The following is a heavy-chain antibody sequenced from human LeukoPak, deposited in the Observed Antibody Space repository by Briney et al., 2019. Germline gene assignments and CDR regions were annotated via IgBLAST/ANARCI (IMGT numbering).Heavy chain of an antibody. CDR3: ARVLVHTMTT. CDR2: IYYSGST. D-gene: IGHD4-11*01. J-gene: IGHJ4*02. CDR1: GGSISSYY. Sequence: SETLSLTCSVSGGSISSYYWSWIRQPPGKGLEWIGYIYYSGSTNYNPSLKSRVTISVDTSKNQFSLKLSSVTAVDTAVYYCARVLVHTMTTWGQGTLVTVSS. V-gene: IGHV4-59*01.